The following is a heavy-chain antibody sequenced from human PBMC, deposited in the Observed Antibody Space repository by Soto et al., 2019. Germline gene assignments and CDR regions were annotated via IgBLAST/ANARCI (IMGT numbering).Heavy chain of an antibody. CDR3: ARDKKGAFDI. CDR2: IYYSGST. CDR1: GGSISSGGYY. Sequence: SQTLSLTCTVSGGSISSGGYYWSWIRQHPGKGLEWIGYIYYSGSTYYNPSLKSRVTISVDTSKNQFSLKLSSVTAADTAVYYCARDKKGAFDIWGQGTMVTXSS. J-gene: IGHJ3*02. V-gene: IGHV4-31*03.